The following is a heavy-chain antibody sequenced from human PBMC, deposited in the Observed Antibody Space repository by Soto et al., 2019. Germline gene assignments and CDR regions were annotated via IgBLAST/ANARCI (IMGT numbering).Heavy chain of an antibody. CDR2: VSGDGGAK. CDR3: ARLGSIAAAGTPDY. CDR1: GFTFSDYY. Sequence: GGSLRLSCAASGFTFSDYYMSWMRQAPEKGLEWVSYVSGDGGAKSYADSVKGQFSISRDNAKNSLYLLMNGLRAEDTAVYYCARLGSIAAAGTPDYWGQGTLVTVSS. V-gene: IGHV3-11*01. D-gene: IGHD6-13*01. J-gene: IGHJ4*02.